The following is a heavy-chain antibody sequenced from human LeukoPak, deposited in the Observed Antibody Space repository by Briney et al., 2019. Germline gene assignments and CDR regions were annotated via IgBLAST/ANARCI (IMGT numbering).Heavy chain of an antibody. D-gene: IGHD2-2*01. J-gene: IGHJ4*02. CDR3: ARHAGYCSSSSCYAFDY. CDR2: IYYTGNP. V-gene: IGHV4-39*01. CDR1: GGSISSYY. Sequence: SETLSLTCTVSGGSISSYYWSWIRQPPGKGLEWIGSIYYTGNPYYNPSLKSRVTISVDTSKNQFSLKLTSVTATDTAVYYCARHAGYCSSSSCYAFDYWGQGTLVTVSS.